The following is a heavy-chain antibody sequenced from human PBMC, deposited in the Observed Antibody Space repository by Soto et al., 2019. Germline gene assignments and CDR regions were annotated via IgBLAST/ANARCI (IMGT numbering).Heavy chain of an antibody. CDR3: ARGPYSYGSLHYLDY. V-gene: IGHV1-46*01. D-gene: IGHD3-16*01. CDR1: GYTFTYYY. Sequence: ASVKVSCKASGYTFTYYYIHWVRQAPGQGLEWMGIINPNSGSTTYAQKFQGRVTMTRDTSTSTVYMELTSLTSEDTAIYYCARGPYSYGSLHYLDYWGQGTLVTVSS. J-gene: IGHJ4*02. CDR2: INPNSGST.